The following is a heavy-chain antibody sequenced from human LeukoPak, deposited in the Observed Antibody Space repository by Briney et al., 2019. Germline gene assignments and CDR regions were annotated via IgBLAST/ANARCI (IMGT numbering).Heavy chain of an antibody. CDR1: GGSFSGYY. D-gene: IGHD3-10*01. Sequence: PSETLSLTCAVYGGSFSGYYWSWIRQPPGKGLEWIGEINHSGSTNYNPSLKSRVTISVDTSKNQFSLKLSSVTAADTAVYYCARAGRLPGVDYYYMDVWGKGTTVTVSS. CDR2: INHSGST. J-gene: IGHJ6*03. V-gene: IGHV4-34*01. CDR3: ARAGRLPGVDYYYMDV.